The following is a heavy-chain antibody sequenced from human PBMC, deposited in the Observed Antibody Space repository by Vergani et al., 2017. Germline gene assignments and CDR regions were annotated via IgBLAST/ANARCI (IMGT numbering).Heavy chain of an antibody. CDR3: ARARAGRQWLAASGFDS. Sequence: QVQLVQSGAEVKKPGASVRVSCKASDYTFTNYGISWVRQAPGQGLEWMGWISAYNGDPNYAQKLHGRVTMTTDASTSTAYMELRSLRSDDTAVYYCARARAGRQWLAASGFDSWGQGTLVTVSS. V-gene: IGHV1-18*01. CDR2: ISAYNGDP. CDR1: DYTFTNYG. D-gene: IGHD6-19*01. J-gene: IGHJ4*02.